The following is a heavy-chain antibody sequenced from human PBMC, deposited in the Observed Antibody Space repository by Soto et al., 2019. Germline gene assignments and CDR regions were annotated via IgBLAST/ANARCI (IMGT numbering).Heavy chain of an antibody. Sequence: QVQLVESGGGLVKPGGSLRLSCAASGFTFSDYYMSWIRQAPGEGLEWVSYISSSGSTIYYADSVKGRFTISRDNAKNSLYLQMNSLRAEDTAVYYCAREIVDTPMVTYHYYYCMDVWGQGTTVTVSS. CDR1: GFTFSDYY. J-gene: IGHJ6*02. V-gene: IGHV3-11*01. CDR2: ISSSGSTI. CDR3: AREIVDTPMVTYHYYYCMDV. D-gene: IGHD5-18*01.